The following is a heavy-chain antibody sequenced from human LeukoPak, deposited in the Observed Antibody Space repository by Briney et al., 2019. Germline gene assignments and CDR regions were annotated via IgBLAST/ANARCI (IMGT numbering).Heavy chain of an antibody. CDR3: ARSLQLWFGESPVGY. D-gene: IGHD3-10*01. J-gene: IGHJ4*02. V-gene: IGHV3-30*04. CDR2: ISYDGSNK. CDR1: GFTFSSYA. Sequence: GGSLRLSCAASGFTFSSYAMHWVRQAPGKGLEWVAVISYDGSNKYYADSVKGRFTISRDNSKNTLYLQMNSLRAEDTAVYYCARSLQLWFGESPVGYWGQGTLVTVSS.